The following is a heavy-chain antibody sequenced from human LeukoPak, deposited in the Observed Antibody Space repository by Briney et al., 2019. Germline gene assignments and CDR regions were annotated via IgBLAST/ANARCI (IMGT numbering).Heavy chain of an antibody. V-gene: IGHV3-9*01. CDR3: ARKLTSGWRAFDN. J-gene: IGHJ3*02. CDR2: INWKSDIT. D-gene: IGHD6-19*01. CDR1: GFTFDDYS. Sequence: PGGSLRLSCAASGFTFDDYSMHWVRQAPGKGLEWVSGINWKSDITVYGDSVKGRFTISRDNAKKSLFLQMNSLRPEDTAFYYCARKLTSGWRAFDNWGQGTMVAVSS.